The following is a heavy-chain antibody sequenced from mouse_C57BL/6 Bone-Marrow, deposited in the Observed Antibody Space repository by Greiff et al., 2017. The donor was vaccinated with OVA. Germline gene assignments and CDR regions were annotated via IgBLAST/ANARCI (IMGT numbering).Heavy chain of an antibody. CDR3: ARGRGFGNYWYFDV. V-gene: IGHV1-61*01. Sequence: QVQLQQPGAELVRPGSSVKLSCKASGYTFTSYWMDWVKQRPGQGLEWIGNIYPSDSETHYNQKFKDKATLTVDKSSSTAYMQLSSLTSEDSAVYYCARGRGFGNYWYFDVWGTGTTVTVSS. D-gene: IGHD2-1*01. J-gene: IGHJ1*03. CDR2: IYPSDSET. CDR1: GYTFTSYW.